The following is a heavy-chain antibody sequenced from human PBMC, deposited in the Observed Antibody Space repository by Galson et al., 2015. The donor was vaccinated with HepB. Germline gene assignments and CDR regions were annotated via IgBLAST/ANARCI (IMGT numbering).Heavy chain of an antibody. CDR1: GFTLSTYA. D-gene: IGHD5-18*01. CDR3: AKDREVNGAFSFGSFYY. Sequence: SLRLSCAVSGFTLSTYAMSWVRQAPGKGLEWVSGISGSGGDTYYADSVKGRFTISRDNSKNTVYLQMNSLRAEDTAVYYCAKDREVNGAFSFGSFYYWGQGTLVTVSS. J-gene: IGHJ4*02. CDR2: ISGSGGDT. V-gene: IGHV3-23*01.